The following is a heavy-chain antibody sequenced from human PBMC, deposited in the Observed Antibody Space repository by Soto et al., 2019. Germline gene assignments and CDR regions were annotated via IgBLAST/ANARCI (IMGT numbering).Heavy chain of an antibody. CDR3: ARQKFCTSISCHFDY. CDR2: IYYSGST. J-gene: IGHJ4*02. D-gene: IGHD2-2*01. CDR1: GGSISSSGYF. Sequence: QLQLQESGPGLVKPSETLSLTCTVSGGSISSSGYFWGWIRQPPGKGLEWIGSIYYSGSTYYNPSLESRVTISVDASKNQFSLRLSSVTAADTAVYYCARQKFCTSISCHFDYWGQGTLVTVSS. V-gene: IGHV4-39*01.